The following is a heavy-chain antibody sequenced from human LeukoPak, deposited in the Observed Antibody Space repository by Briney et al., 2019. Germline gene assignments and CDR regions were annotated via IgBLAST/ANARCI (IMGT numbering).Heavy chain of an antibody. Sequence: PSETLSLTCTVSGYSISSGYYWDWIRQPPGKGLEWIGSIYHSGSTYYNPSLKSRVTISVDTSKNQFSLKLSSVTAADTAVYYCARGPQIANWFDPWGQGTLVTVSS. D-gene: IGHD3-22*01. CDR3: ARGPQIANWFDP. CDR2: IYHSGST. J-gene: IGHJ5*02. CDR1: GYSISSGYY. V-gene: IGHV4-38-2*02.